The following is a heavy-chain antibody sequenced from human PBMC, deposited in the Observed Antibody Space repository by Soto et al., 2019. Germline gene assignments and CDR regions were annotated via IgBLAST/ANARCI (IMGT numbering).Heavy chain of an antibody. CDR1: GYTFISHG. D-gene: IGHD2-15*01. CDR2: ISGKTGNT. Sequence: QVQLVQSGVEVKKPGASVKVSCKASGYTFISHGISWVRQAPGPGLEWMGWISGKTGNTNYAQKLQGRVTLTTDTSTSTAYMELRSLRSDDTAVYYCARLSSSIVVVPDYGMDVWGQGTTVTVSS. CDR3: ARLSSSIVVVPDYGMDV. V-gene: IGHV1-18*04. J-gene: IGHJ6*02.